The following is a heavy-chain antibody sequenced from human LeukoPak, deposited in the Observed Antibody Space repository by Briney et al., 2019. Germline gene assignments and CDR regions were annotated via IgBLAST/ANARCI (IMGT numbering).Heavy chain of an antibody. CDR2: INHSGST. CDR3: ARDRRDGYNSKMAI. D-gene: IGHD5-24*01. J-gene: IGHJ3*02. V-gene: IGHV4-34*01. CDR1: GGSFSGYY. Sequence: PSETLSLTCAVYGGSFSGYYWSWIRQPPGKGLEWIGEINHSGSTNYNPSLKSRVTISVDTSKNQFSLKLSSVTAADTAVYYCARDRRDGYNSKMAIWGQGTMVTVSS.